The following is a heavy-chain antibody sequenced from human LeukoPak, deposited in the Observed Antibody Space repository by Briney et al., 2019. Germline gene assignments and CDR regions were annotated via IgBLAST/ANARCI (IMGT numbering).Heavy chain of an antibody. D-gene: IGHD6-13*01. CDR3: ARDQRGAAGTGTFDP. CDR1: GFTFSSYS. CDR2: ISSSSSYI. Sequence: GGSLRLSCAAPGFTFSSYSMNWVRQAPGKGLEWVSSISSSSSYIYYADSVKGRFTISRDNAKNSLYLQMNSLRAEDTAVYYCARDQRGAAGTGTFDPWGQGTLVTVSS. J-gene: IGHJ5*02. V-gene: IGHV3-21*01.